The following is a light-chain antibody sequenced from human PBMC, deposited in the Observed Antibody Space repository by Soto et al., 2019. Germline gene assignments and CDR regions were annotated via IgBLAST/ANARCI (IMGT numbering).Light chain of an antibody. Sequence: DIQMTQSTSSLSASVGDRDTLTCRARHVITNYLAWYQQKPGKVPKLLIYTASTLQSGVPSRFSGSVSGTDFTLTISSLQPVDVETYYCLHYIRAPRTFGQGTKEEIK. CDR1: HVITNY. CDR3: LHYIRAPRT. J-gene: IGKJ1*01. V-gene: IGKV1-27*01. CDR2: TAS.